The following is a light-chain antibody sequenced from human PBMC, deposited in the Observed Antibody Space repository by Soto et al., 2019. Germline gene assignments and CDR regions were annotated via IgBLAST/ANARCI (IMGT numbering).Light chain of an antibody. J-gene: IGKJ1*01. V-gene: IGKV3-20*01. CDR3: QHYVTSPRT. Sequence: ELVLTQSPGTLSLSPGERATLSCRASQSVDSNYLAWYQQKPGQAPRLLIYDASRRATGIPDRFSGSGSGTDFTLTISRLEPEDFAVYYCQHYVTSPRTFGQGTKVEIK. CDR1: QSVDSNY. CDR2: DAS.